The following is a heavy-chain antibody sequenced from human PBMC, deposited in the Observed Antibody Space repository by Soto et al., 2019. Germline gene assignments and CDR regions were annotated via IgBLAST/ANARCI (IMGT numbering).Heavy chain of an antibody. CDR1: GFPVSTFW. CDR2: IKPGGSEK. V-gene: IGHV3-7*01. J-gene: IGHJ4*02. D-gene: IGHD6-19*01. Sequence: GGSLRLSCAASGFPVSTFWMSWVRQDPGKGLEWVANIKPGGSEKYYVDSVKGRFTISRDDTKNSLYLQMNSLRAEDTAVYYCARNPWGVAGTDSLDQGTPVTVSS. CDR3: ARNPWGVAGTDS.